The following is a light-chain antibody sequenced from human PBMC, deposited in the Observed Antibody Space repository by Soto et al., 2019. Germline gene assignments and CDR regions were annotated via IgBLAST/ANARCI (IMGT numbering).Light chain of an antibody. V-gene: IGKV3-20*01. J-gene: IGKJ4*01. CDR3: QQYGGSPFT. Sequence: EIVLTEFPHSPSTLPVAPADIATLSCRGSQSITANYLAWYQQKPGQAPRLLIYGSSSRATAIPDRFSGSGSGTDFTLTITRLEPEDFAVYFCQQYGGSPFTFGGGTKVEIK. CDR1: QSITANY. CDR2: GSS.